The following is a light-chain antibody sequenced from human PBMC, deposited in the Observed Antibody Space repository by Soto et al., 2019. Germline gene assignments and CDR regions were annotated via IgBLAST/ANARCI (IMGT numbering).Light chain of an antibody. CDR1: QSVSSN. CDR3: QQYSNWPLFT. J-gene: IGKJ3*01. V-gene: IGKV3-15*01. CDR2: GAS. Sequence: EIVMTQSPATLSVSPGERATLSCRASQSVSSNLAWYQHKPGQAPRLLIYGASTRATGIPARFSGSGSGTEFTLTIRSLQSEDFAVYYCQQYSNWPLFTFGPGTTVDIK.